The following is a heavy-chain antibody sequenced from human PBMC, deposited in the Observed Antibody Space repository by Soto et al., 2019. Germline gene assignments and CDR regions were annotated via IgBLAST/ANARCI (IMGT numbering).Heavy chain of an antibody. Sequence: PGESLKISCKGSGYSFTSYWISWVRQMPGKGREWMGRIDPSDSYTNYSPSFKGHVTVSADKSISTAYLQWSSLKASDTAMYYCSRLVDTAMPEGDAVDIWGQGTMVTVSS. D-gene: IGHD5-18*01. CDR3: SRLVDTAMPEGDAVDI. V-gene: IGHV5-10-1*01. CDR1: GYSFTSYW. J-gene: IGHJ3*02. CDR2: IDPSDSYT.